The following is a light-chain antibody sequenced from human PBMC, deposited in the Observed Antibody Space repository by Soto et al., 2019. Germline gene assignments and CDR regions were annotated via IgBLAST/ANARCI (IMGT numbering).Light chain of an antibody. CDR1: SSNIGAGYA. J-gene: IGLJ2*01. V-gene: IGLV1-40*01. CDR3: QSYDTRLSAVV. Sequence: QSVLTQPPSVSGAPGQRLTIACTGSSSNIGAGYAVLWHQHLPGRAPKLLVYGDNNRPSGVPDRFSGSESGTSAYLTITGLQAEDEAHYYCQSYDTRLSAVVFGGGTKVTVL. CDR2: GDN.